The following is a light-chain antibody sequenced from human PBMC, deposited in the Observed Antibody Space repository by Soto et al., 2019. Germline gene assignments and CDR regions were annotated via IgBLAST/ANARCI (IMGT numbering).Light chain of an antibody. Sequence: EIVLTQSPATPSLSPGDRATLSCRASQGVSRYLAWYQQKPGQAHRLLIYDESNRATGIPARFSGSGSGTDFTLTISSLEPEDFAVYYCQQRSSWPLTFGGGTKVEI. CDR2: DES. V-gene: IGKV3-11*01. CDR3: QQRSSWPLT. CDR1: QGVSRY. J-gene: IGKJ4*01.